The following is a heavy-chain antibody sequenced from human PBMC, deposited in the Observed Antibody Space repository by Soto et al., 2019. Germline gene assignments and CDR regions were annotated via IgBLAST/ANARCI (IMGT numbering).Heavy chain of an antibody. D-gene: IGHD3-22*01. CDR3: ASWDCDSSGSGDY. V-gene: IGHV1-2*02. Sequence: QVQLVQSGAEVKKPGASVKVSCKASGYTFTGYYMHWVRQAPGQGLEWMGWINPNSGGTNYAQKFQGRVTITADESTSTGNMELSSLRSEDTAVYYCASWDCDSSGSGDYWGQGTLVTVSS. J-gene: IGHJ4*02. CDR2: INPNSGGT. CDR1: GYTFTGYY.